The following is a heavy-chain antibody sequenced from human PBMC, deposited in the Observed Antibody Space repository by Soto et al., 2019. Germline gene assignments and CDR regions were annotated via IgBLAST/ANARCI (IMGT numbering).Heavy chain of an antibody. V-gene: IGHV3-30*18. CDR2: IANGGGDK. Sequence: GGSLRLSCAASGFTFSNYGMHWVRQAPGKGLEWVSVIANGGGDKKYANSVKGRFTISRENAKNTMYLQMNSLRAEDSAVYYCAKDLKVAAAGYFFDHWGQGTLVTVSS. J-gene: IGHJ4*02. D-gene: IGHD6-13*01. CDR1: GFTFSNYG. CDR3: AKDLKVAAAGYFFDH.